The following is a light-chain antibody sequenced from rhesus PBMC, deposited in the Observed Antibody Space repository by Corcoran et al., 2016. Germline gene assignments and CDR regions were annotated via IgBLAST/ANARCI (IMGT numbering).Light chain of an antibody. Sequence: DIQMTQSPSSLSASVGDRVTITCRASQGITNDLDWYQQKPGETPKLLIYEASSLQSGFPSRFSGSGAGTDCTLTFSSRQSEDFATYYCQHYYSTPWTFGQGTKVEIK. CDR3: QHYYSTPWT. J-gene: IGKJ1*01. V-gene: IGKV1-25*01. CDR2: EAS. CDR1: QGITND.